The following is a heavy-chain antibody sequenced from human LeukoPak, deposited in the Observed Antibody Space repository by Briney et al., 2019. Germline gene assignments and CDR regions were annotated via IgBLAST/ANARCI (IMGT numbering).Heavy chain of an antibody. V-gene: IGHV1-2*02. CDR1: GYTFTGYY. CDR2: INPNSGGT. Sequence: ASVKVSCKASGYTFTGYYMHWVRQAPGQRLEWMGWINPNSGGTNYAQKFQGRVTMTRDTSISTAYMELSRLRSDDTAVYYCARGRYYDSSGYYYVGIDAFDIWGQGTMVTVSS. J-gene: IGHJ3*02. D-gene: IGHD3-22*01. CDR3: ARGRYYDSSGYYYVGIDAFDI.